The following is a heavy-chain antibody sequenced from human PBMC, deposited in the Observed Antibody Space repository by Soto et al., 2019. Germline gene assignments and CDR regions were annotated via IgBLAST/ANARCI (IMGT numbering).Heavy chain of an antibody. CDR2: FDPEDGET. CDR3: AASRITMVRGVISYYYMDV. CDR1: GYTLTELS. V-gene: IGHV1-24*01. J-gene: IGHJ6*03. D-gene: IGHD3-10*01. Sequence: ASVKVSCKVSGYTLTELSMHWVRQAPGKGLEWMGGFDPEDGETIYAQKFQGRVTMTEDTSTDTAYMELSSLRSEDTAVYYCAASRITMVRGVISYYYMDVWGKGTTVTVSS.